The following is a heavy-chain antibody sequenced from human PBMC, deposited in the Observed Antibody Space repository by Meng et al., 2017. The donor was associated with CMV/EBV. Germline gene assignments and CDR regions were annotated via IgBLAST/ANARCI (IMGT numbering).Heavy chain of an antibody. V-gene: IGHV3-33*01. J-gene: IGHJ6*02. CDR1: GFTFSSYG. Sequence: GESLKISCAASGFTFSSYGMHWVRQAPGKGLEWVAVIWYDGSNKYYADSVKGRFTISRDNAKNSLYLQMNSLRAEDTAVYYCARDRIAARIYYGMDVWGQGTTVTVSS. CDR2: IWYDGSNK. D-gene: IGHD6-6*01. CDR3: ARDRIAARIYYGMDV.